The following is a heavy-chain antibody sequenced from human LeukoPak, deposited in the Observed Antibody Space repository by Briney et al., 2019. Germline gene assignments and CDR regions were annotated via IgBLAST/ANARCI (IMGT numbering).Heavy chain of an antibody. Sequence: GGSLRLSCAASGFTFITNDMAWVRQAPGKGLEWVSVLYSDGNTKYADSVQGRFAISRDNSKNTLYLEMNSLSPDDTAVYYCARGVEPLAANTLAYWGQGTLVTVSS. V-gene: IGHV3-53*01. CDR3: ARGVEPLAANTLAY. CDR1: GFTFITND. J-gene: IGHJ4*02. CDR2: LYSDGNT. D-gene: IGHD1-14*01.